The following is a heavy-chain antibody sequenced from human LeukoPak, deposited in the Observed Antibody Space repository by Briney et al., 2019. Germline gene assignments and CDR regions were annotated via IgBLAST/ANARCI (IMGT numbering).Heavy chain of an antibody. Sequence: GGTLRLSCAASGFTFSSYGMSWVRQAPGKGLEWFSAISGSGGSTYYADSVKGRFTISRDNSKNTLYLQMNSLRAEDTAVYYCAKVEQQLVHFDYWGQGTLVTVSS. J-gene: IGHJ4*02. CDR1: GFTFSSYG. V-gene: IGHV3-23*01. CDR2: ISGSGGST. D-gene: IGHD6-13*01. CDR3: AKVEQQLVHFDY.